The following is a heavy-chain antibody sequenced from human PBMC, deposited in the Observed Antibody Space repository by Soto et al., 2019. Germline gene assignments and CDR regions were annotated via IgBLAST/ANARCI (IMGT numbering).Heavy chain of an antibody. V-gene: IGHV5-51*01. CDR2: IYPHDSET. Sequence: GQSIKISGTGSGYSFSNYWMGWVRHKPGKGLEWIGMIYPHDSETRYSPSFQGQLLVSPYKSIATGYMHWSILPASATDIYFCARPKPLVGDASDIWGQGTMVTVSS. CDR3: ARPKPLVGDASDI. J-gene: IGHJ3*02. CDR1: GYSFSNYW.